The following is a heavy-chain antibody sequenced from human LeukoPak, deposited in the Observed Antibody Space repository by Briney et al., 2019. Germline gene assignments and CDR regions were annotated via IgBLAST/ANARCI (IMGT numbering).Heavy chain of an antibody. CDR3: AKEYDSGGYRANFDY. Sequence: GGSLRLSCTASKFTFSNYGMQWVRQAPGKGLEWVAVVSSDGGTKYYADSVKGRFTISRDNSRNTMYLQMDSLRAEDTAVYYCAKEYDSGGYRANFDYWGQGTLVTVSS. CDR2: VSSDGGTK. J-gene: IGHJ4*02. V-gene: IGHV3-30*18. D-gene: IGHD3-10*01. CDR1: KFTFSNYG.